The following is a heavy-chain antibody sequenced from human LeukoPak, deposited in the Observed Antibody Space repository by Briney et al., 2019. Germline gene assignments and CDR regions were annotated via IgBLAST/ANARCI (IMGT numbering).Heavy chain of an antibody. J-gene: IGHJ4*02. D-gene: IGHD6-13*01. Sequence: GGSPRLSCAASGFTFSTYWMSWVRQAPGKGLEWVANIKQDGSEKYYLDSVKGRFTISRDNAKNSLYLQMNSLRAEDTAVYFCTREAAAGIDYWGQGTLVTASS. V-gene: IGHV3-7*01. CDR3: TREAAAGIDY. CDR1: GFTFSTYW. CDR2: IKQDGSEK.